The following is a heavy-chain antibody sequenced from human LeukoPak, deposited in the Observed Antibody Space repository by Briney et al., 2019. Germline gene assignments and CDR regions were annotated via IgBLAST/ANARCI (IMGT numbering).Heavy chain of an antibody. CDR1: GGSLSGHY. J-gene: IGHJ4*02. CDR2: INHSGST. V-gene: IGHV4-34*01. Sequence: PSETLSLICVVYGGSLSGHYWSWIRQPPGKGLEWIGEINHSGSTNYNPSLKSRVTISVDTSKNQFSLKLTSVTAADTAVYYCARVSSGYYSFFDYWGQGTLVTVSS. CDR3: ARVSSGYYSFFDY. D-gene: IGHD3-22*01.